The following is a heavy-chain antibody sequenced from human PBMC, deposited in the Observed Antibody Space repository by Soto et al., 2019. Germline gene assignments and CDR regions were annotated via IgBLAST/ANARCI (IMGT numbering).Heavy chain of an antibody. D-gene: IGHD2-2*01. Sequence: GWSLRLSCAASGFTFSSYSMNWVRQAPGKGLEWVSYITGSSATIYYADSVKGRFTISRDNAKNSLYLQMNSLTAEDTAVYYCATAEWTSCYGFQYWAQGNLVTVSX. J-gene: IGHJ1*01. CDR1: GFTFSSYS. V-gene: IGHV3-48*01. CDR3: ATAEWTSCYGFQY. CDR2: ITGSSATI.